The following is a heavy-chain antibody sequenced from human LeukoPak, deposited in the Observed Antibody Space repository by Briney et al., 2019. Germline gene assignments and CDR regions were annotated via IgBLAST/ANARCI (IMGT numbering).Heavy chain of an antibody. Sequence: SETLSLTCAVSGYSISSGYYWAWIRQPPGKGLEWIGIIYHSGSTYYNPSLKSRVTISVATSKNQFSLKLSSVTAADTAVYYCARQGITIFGVVIINYYYMDVWGKGTTVTVSS. D-gene: IGHD3-3*01. CDR3: ARQGITIFGVVIINYYYMDV. CDR2: IYHSGST. CDR1: GYSISSGYY. J-gene: IGHJ6*03. V-gene: IGHV4-38-2*01.